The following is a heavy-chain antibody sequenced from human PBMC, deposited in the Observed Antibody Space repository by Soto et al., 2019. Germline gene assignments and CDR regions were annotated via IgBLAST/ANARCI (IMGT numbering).Heavy chain of an antibody. CDR1: GFTFSSNW. D-gene: IGHD2-2*01. J-gene: IGHJ4*02. V-gene: IGHV3-7*04. CDR3: TREIVVARGASYFDY. CDR2: IRQDESEK. Sequence: GGSLRLSCVGSGFTFSSNWMTWVRQATGRGLEWVGNIRQDESEKYYVDSVKGRFTISRDNAKNSLYLQMNSLRAEDTAVYYCTREIVVARGASYFDYWGPGTLVTVSS.